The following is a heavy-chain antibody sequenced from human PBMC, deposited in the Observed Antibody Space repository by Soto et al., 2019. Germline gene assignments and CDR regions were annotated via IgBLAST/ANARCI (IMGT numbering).Heavy chain of an antibody. D-gene: IGHD4-17*01. CDR1: GFTFSNYA. CDR3: ARRPVTYYFDY. Sequence: QVQPVESGGGVVQPGRSLRLSCAASGFTFSNYAMHWVRQAPGKGLEWVAVISYDGSNKYYADSVKGRFTISRDNSKNTLYLQMNSLRAEDTAVYYCARRPVTYYFDYWGQGTLVTVSS. J-gene: IGHJ4*02. V-gene: IGHV3-30-3*01. CDR2: ISYDGSNK.